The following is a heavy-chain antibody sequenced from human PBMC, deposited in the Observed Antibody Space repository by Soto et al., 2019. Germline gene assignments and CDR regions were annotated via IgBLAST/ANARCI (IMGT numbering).Heavy chain of an antibody. CDR2: TYYRSKWYN. Sequence: SQTLSLTCAISGDSVSSNSAAWNWIRQSPSRGLEWLGRTYYRSKWYNDYAVSVKSRITINPDTPKNQFSLQLNSVTPEDTAVYYCARDPGEWLVAGINHHYYYGMDVWGQGTTVTVSS. J-gene: IGHJ6*02. CDR3: ARDPGEWLVAGINHHYYYGMDV. D-gene: IGHD6-19*01. CDR1: GDSVSSNSAA. V-gene: IGHV6-1*01.